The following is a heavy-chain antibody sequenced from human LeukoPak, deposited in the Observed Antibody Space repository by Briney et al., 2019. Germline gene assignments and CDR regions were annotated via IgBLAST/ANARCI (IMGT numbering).Heavy chain of an antibody. V-gene: IGHV3-11*04. CDR1: GFTFSAYY. D-gene: IGHD2/OR15-2a*01. J-gene: IGHJ4*02. Sequence: GGSLRLSCEASGFTFSAYYMTWMRQAPGQGLEWLSYISNDGSAIYYAHSMKGRFTISRDNTKNSVYLQMNSLGAEDTGIYYCTSGRENHFDYWGQGTLVTVSS. CDR3: TSGRENHFDY. CDR2: ISNDGSAI.